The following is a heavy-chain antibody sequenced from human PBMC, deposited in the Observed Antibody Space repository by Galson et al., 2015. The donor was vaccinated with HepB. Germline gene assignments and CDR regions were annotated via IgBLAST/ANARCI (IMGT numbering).Heavy chain of an antibody. CDR2: ISSSGSTI. J-gene: IGHJ4*02. CDR1: GFTFSSYE. V-gene: IGHV3-48*03. D-gene: IGHD3-10*01. Sequence: SLRLSCAASGFTFSSYEMNWVRQAPGKGLEWVSYISSSGSTIYYADSVKGRFTISRDNAKNSLYLQMNSLRAEDTAVYYCARDYYGSGRPIDYWGQGTLVTVSS. CDR3: ARDYYGSGRPIDY.